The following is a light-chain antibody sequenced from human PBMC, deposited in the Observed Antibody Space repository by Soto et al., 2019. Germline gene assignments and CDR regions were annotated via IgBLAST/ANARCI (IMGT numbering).Light chain of an antibody. CDR2: GNS. Sequence: QLVLTQPPSVSGAPGQRVTISCTGSSSNIGAGYDVHWYQQLPGTAPKLLIYGNSNRPSGVPDRFSGSKSGTSASLAITGLQPEDEADYYCQSYDSSLSGWVFGGGTKLTVL. CDR1: SSNIGAGYD. J-gene: IGLJ3*02. CDR3: QSYDSSLSGWV. V-gene: IGLV1-40*01.